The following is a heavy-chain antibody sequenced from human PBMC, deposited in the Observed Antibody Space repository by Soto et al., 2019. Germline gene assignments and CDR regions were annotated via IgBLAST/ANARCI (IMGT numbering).Heavy chain of an antibody. D-gene: IGHD6-19*01. V-gene: IGHV1-69*13. CDR3: AKVRYSSPMGYYYGMGV. CDR1: RVAFSKFI. J-gene: IGHJ6*02. CDR2: IIPIFGTA. Sequence: GASVNVSCKASRVAFSKFIVTWVRQAPGLGLEWVGGIIPIFGTANYAQKFQGRVTITADESTSTSYMEVNNLRSEDTAVYYCAKVRYSSPMGYYYGMGVWGQGTTVTVSS.